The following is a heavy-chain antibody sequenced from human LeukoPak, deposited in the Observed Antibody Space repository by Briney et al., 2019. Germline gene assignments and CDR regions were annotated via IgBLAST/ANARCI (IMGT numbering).Heavy chain of an antibody. CDR2: IYYSGST. V-gene: IGHV4-59*08. D-gene: IGHD6-19*01. CDR1: GGSLSSYY. Sequence: SETLSLTCTVSGGSLSSYYWSWIRQPPGKGLESIGYIYYSGSTNYNPSLKSRVTISVDTSKNQFSLKLSSVTAADTAVYYCARHRYSSGWPRSHWFDPWGQGTLVTVSS. CDR3: ARHRYSSGWPRSHWFDP. J-gene: IGHJ5*02.